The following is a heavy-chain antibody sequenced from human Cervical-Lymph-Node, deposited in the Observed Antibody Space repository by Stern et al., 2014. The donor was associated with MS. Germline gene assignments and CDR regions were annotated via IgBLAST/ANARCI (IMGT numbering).Heavy chain of an antibody. CDR1: GFTFSSYG. CDR3: AKAGAIAVAGTGFDY. D-gene: IGHD6-19*01. Sequence: VQLVESGGGVVQRGRSLRLSCAASGFTFSSYGMHWVRQAPGKGLEWVAVISYDGSNKYYADSVKGRFTISRDNSKNTLYLQMNSLRAEDTAVYYCAKAGAIAVAGTGFDYWGQGTLVTVSS. J-gene: IGHJ4*02. CDR2: ISYDGSNK. V-gene: IGHV3-30*18.